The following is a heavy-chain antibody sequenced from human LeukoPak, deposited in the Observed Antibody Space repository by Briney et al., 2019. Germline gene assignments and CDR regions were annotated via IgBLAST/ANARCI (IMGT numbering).Heavy chain of an antibody. CDR3: ARAPSQGYSSGWYLDY. Sequence: GGSLRLSCTASGFIVSSNYMSWVRQAPGKGLEWVSVLYSGGSTYYADSVKGRFTISRDNSKNTLYLQMNSLRAEDTAVYYCARAPSQGYSSGWYLDYWGQGTLVAVSS. CDR2: LYSGGST. V-gene: IGHV3-53*01. J-gene: IGHJ4*02. D-gene: IGHD6-19*01. CDR1: GFIVSSNY.